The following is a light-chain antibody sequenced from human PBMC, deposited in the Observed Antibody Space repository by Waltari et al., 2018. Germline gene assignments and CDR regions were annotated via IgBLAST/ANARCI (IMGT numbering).Light chain of an antibody. CDR1: QSVLYSSNNKKY. Sequence: DIVMTQPPDSLAVSLGERATLNCQSSQSVLYSSNNKKYLAWYQQKPGQPPKLLIYWASTRESGVPDRFSGSGSGTDFTLSISSLQAEDVAVYYCQQYYTSPYTFGQGTKLEIK. J-gene: IGKJ2*01. V-gene: IGKV4-1*01. CDR3: QQYYTSPYT. CDR2: WAS.